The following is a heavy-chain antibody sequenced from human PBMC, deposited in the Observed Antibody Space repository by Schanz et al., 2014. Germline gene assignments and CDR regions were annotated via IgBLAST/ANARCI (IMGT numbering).Heavy chain of an antibody. J-gene: IGHJ4*02. CDR1: GFTLSNYA. CDR2: LSEGGGGT. CDR3: AKVRYSSGWRGDYFDE. V-gene: IGHV3-23*04. D-gene: IGHD6-25*01. Sequence: EVQLVESGGGLVQPGGSLRLSCAASGFTLSNYAMSWVRQAPGKGLEWVSALSEGGGGTHYADSVRGRFTISRDNSKNTLYLQMNSLRAEDTAVYYCAKVRYSSGWRGDYFDEWGQGTLVTVSS.